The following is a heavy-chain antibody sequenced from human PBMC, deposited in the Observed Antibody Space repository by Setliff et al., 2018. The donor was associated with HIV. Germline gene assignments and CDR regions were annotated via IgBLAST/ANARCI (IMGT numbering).Heavy chain of an antibody. V-gene: IGHV4-34*01. J-gene: IGHJ4*02. D-gene: IGHD6-13*01. CDR2: INHSGST. Sequence: SETLSLTCAVYGGSFSGYYWSWIRQPPGKGLEWIGEINHSGSTNYNPSLKSRVTISVDTSKNQFSLKLSYVTAADTAVYYCVSSWYWDFDFWGQGAQVTVSS. CDR1: GGSFSGYY. CDR3: VSSWYWDFDF.